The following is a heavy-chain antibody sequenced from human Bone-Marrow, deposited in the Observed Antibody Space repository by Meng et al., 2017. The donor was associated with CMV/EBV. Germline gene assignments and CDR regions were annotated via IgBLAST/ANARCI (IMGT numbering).Heavy chain of an antibody. CDR1: GFTFSSYA. J-gene: IGHJ6*02. CDR2: ISSNGGST. D-gene: IGHD3-3*01. CDR3: ARGIDDFWSGLYGMDV. V-gene: IGHV3-64*02. Sequence: GESLKLSCPASGFTFSSYAMHWVRQAPGKGLEYVSAISSNGGSTYYADSVKGRFTISRDNSKNTLYLQMGSLRAEDMAVYYCARGIDDFWSGLYGMDVWGQGTTVTVSS.